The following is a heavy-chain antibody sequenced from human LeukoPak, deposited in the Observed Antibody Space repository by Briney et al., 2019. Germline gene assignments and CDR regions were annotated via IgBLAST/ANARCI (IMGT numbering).Heavy chain of an antibody. Sequence: PSETLSLTCTVSADSINTYYWSWIRQPAGKGLEWIGHIYTSGSTNYNPSLKSRVSMSVDTSKNQYSLKLTSVTAADTAVYYCARDSSTVTTRHFDYWGQGTLVTLST. CDR2: IYTSGST. CDR3: ARDSSTVTTRHFDY. J-gene: IGHJ4*02. D-gene: IGHD4-17*01. CDR1: ADSINTYY. V-gene: IGHV4-4*07.